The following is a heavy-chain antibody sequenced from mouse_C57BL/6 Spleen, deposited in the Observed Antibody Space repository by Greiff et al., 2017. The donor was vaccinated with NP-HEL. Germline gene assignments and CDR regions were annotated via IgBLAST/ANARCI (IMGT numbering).Heavy chain of an antibody. V-gene: IGHV1-26*01. CDR3: ARSGDYPYYFDY. CDR1: GYTFTDYY. Sequence: EVQLQQSGPELVKPGASVKISCKASGYTFTDYYMNWVKQSHGKSLEWIGDINPNNGGTSYNQKFKGKATLTVDKSSSTAYMELRSLTSEDSAVYYCARSGDYPYYFDYWGQGTTLTVSS. CDR2: INPNNGGT. D-gene: IGHD2-4*01. J-gene: IGHJ2*01.